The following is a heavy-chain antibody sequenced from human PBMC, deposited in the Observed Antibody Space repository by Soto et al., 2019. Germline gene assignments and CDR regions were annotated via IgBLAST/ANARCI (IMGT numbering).Heavy chain of an antibody. CDR1: GFSLSARGMC. CDR2: IDWDDDK. J-gene: IGHJ3*02. CDR3: ARIRKAYGVPHAFEI. V-gene: IGHV2-70*01. D-gene: IGHD4-17*01. Sequence: SGPTLVNPTQTLTLTCTFSGFSLSARGMCVSWNRQPPGKALEWLALIDWDDDKYYSTSLKTRLTISKDTSKNQVVLAMTNMVPVDTATFYCARIRKAYGVPHAFEIRGQETMFTFS.